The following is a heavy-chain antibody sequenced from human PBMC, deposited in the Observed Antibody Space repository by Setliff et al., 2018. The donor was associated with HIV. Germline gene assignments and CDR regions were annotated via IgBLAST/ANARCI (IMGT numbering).Heavy chain of an antibody. CDR1: GASISSQY. CDR2: VYSSGNT. J-gene: IGHJ4*02. V-gene: IGHV4-4*07. CDR3: ARDLRGTQSSDY. D-gene: IGHD1-1*01. Sequence: PSETLSLTCIVSGASISSQYWSWIRQPAGKGLEWIGRVYSSGNTNYNPSFKSRVTISVDTSKNQFSLKLRSVTAADTAVYYCARDLRGTQSSDYWGQGILVTVSS.